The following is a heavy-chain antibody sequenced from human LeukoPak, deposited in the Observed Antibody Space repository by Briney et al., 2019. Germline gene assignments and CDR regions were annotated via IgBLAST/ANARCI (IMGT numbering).Heavy chain of an antibody. J-gene: IGHJ4*02. CDR2: ISSSSSYI. CDR1: GFTFSSYS. D-gene: IGHD4-17*01. V-gene: IGHV3-21*01. CDR3: ARESPDYGDSPLDY. Sequence: GGSLRLSCAASGFTFSSYSMNWVRQAPGKGLEWVSSISSSSSYIYYADSVKGRFTISRDNAKNSLYLQMNSLRAEDTAVYYCARESPDYGDSPLDYWGQGTLVTVSS.